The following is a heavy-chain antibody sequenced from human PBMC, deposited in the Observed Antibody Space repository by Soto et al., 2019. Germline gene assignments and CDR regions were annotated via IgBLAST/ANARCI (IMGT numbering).Heavy chain of an antibody. CDR2: TYYRSKWYN. J-gene: IGHJ6*02. D-gene: IGHD6-6*01. Sequence: PSQTLSLTCAISGDSVSSNSAAWNWIRQSPSRGLEWLGRTYYRSKWYNDYAVSVKSRITINPDTSKNQFSLQLNSVTPEDTAVYYCARDGKSSSSLYYYYYGMDVWGQGTTVTVSS. V-gene: IGHV6-1*01. CDR1: GDSVSSNSAA. CDR3: ARDGKSSSSLYYYYYGMDV.